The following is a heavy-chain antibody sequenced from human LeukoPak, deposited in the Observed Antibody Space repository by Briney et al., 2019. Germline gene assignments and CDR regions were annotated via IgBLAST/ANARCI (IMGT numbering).Heavy chain of an antibody. CDR1: GYTFSGYY. CDR3: ARGYYSEVRGGNDAFDI. CDR2: INPNSGGT. Sequence: PQASVKVSCKASGYTFSGYYMHWVRQAPGQGLEWMGWINPNSGGTNYAQKFQGWVTMTRDTSISTAYMELSRLRSDDTAVYYCARGYYSEVRGGNDAFDIWGQGTMVTVSS. V-gene: IGHV1-2*04. J-gene: IGHJ3*02. D-gene: IGHD3-10*01.